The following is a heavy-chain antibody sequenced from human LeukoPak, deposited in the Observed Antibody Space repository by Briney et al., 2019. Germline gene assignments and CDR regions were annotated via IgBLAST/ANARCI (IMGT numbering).Heavy chain of an antibody. CDR1: GFTFSTYG. D-gene: IGHD6-13*01. CDR3: AKVKEQQLVYFDY. J-gene: IGHJ4*02. CDR2: IRYVGINK. V-gene: IGHV3-30*02. Sequence: GGSLRLSCAASGFTFSTYGMHWVRQAPGKGLEWVSFIRYVGINKYYADSVKGRFTISRDNSKNTLYLQMNSLRAEDTAVHYCAKVKEQQLVYFDYWGQGTLVTVSS.